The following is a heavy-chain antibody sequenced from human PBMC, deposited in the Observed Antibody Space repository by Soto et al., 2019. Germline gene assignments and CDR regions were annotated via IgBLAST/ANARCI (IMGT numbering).Heavy chain of an antibody. V-gene: IGHV3-33*01. CDR3: ARDHIRYPPGWLEP. Sequence: GGSLRLSCAASGFTLSYYGMHWVRQAPGKGLEWVAIIWYDGSNKKYGDSVKGRFTISRDDSKNTLYLEMNRLRAEDTAVYYCARDHIRYPPGWLEPWGQGTLVTVSS. CDR2: IWYDGSNK. J-gene: IGHJ5*02. D-gene: IGHD4-17*01. CDR1: GFTLSYYG.